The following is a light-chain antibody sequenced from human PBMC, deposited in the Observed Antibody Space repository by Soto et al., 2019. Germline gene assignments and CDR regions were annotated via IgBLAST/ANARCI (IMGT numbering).Light chain of an antibody. CDR2: EVS. CDR3: SSYAGSNHWN. CDR1: SSDVGGYNY. J-gene: IGLJ1*01. V-gene: IGLV2-8*01. Sequence: QSALTQPPSASGSPGQSVTISCTGTSSDVGGYNYVSWYQQHPGKAPKLMIYEVSKRPSGVPDRFSGSKSGNTASLTVSRLQAEDEADYYCSSYAGSNHWNFGTGTKLTVL.